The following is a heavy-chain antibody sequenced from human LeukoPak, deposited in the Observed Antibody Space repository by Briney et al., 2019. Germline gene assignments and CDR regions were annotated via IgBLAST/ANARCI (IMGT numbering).Heavy chain of an antibody. Sequence: GASVKVSCKASGGTFSSYAISWVRQAPGQGLEWMGGIIPIFGTANYAQKFQGRVTITTDESTSTAYMELSSLRSEDTAVYYCARDPSPYDSSGLQGLGNDYWAREPWSPSPQ. CDR3: ARDPSPYDSSGLQGLGNDY. J-gene: IGHJ4*02. D-gene: IGHD3-22*01. V-gene: IGHV1-69*05. CDR2: IIPIFGTA. CDR1: GGTFSSYA.